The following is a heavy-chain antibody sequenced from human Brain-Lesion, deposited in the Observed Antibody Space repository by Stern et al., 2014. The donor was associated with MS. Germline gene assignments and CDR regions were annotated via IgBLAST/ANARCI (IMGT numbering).Heavy chain of an antibody. V-gene: IGHV4-39*01. D-gene: IGHD3-10*01. CDR3: AKLWLGELPESPFDY. Sequence: VQLQESGPGLVKPSETLSLTCTVSGGSISSSSYYWGWIRQPPGKGLEWIGSIYYRGSTYYNPSLKSRVTIPMETYKNPFSRRLSSVTAADTAVYFCAKLWLGELPESPFDYWGQGTLVTVSS. CDR2: IYYRGST. CDR1: GGSISSSSYY. J-gene: IGHJ4*02.